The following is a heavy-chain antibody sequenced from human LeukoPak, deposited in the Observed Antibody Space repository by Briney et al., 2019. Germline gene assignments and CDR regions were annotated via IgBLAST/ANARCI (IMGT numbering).Heavy chain of an antibody. J-gene: IGHJ6*03. CDR1: GYTFTGYY. CDR2: INPNSGGT. CDR3: ARSAHTGYYYYYYMDV. V-gene: IGHV1-2*02. D-gene: IGHD6-13*01. Sequence: ASVKVSCKASGYTFTGYYMHWVRQAPGQGLEWMGWINPNSGGTNYAQKFQGRVTMTRDTSISTAYMELSRLRSDDTAVYYCARSAHTGYYYYYYMDVWGKGTTVTVSS.